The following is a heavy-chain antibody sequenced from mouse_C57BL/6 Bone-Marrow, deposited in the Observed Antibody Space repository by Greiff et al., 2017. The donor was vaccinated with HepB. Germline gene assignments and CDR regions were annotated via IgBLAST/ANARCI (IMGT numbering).Heavy chain of an antibody. CDR1: GFTFSSYA. D-gene: IGHD2-3*01. J-gene: IGHJ3*01. V-gene: IGHV5-4*01. CDR3: AREDGYRFAY. CDR2: ISDGGSYT. Sequence: DVKLQESGGGLVKPGGSLKLSCAASGFTFSSYAMSWVRQTPEKRLEWVATISDGGSYTYYPDNVKGRFTISRDNAKNNLYLQMSHLKSEDTAMYYCAREDGYRFAYWGQGTLVTVSA.